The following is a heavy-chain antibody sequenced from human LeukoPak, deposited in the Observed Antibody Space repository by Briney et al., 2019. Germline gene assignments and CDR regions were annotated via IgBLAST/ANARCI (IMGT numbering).Heavy chain of an antibody. CDR2: IWYDGSET. J-gene: IGHJ4*02. Sequence: GGSLRLSCAASGFTFSNSGMHWVRQAPGKGLEWVALIWYDGSETYYAASVKGRFTISRDNSKNTLYLQMNSLRDEDTAVYYCARDWGTSGATGWMFDYWVQGTLVTVSS. V-gene: IGHV3-33*01. CDR3: ARDWGTSGATGWMFDY. CDR1: GFTFSNSG. D-gene: IGHD1-1*01.